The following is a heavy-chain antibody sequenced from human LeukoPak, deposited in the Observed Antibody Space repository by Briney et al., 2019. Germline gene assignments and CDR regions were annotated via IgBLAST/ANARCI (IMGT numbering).Heavy chain of an antibody. J-gene: IGHJ4*02. CDR1: GDSVSSSSHF. Sequence: PSETLSLTCTVSGDSVSSSSHFWGWIRQPPGKGLEWIGSLYSSGGTYYNPSLKSRVTISKDTSRNQFSLNLNSVTAADTAVYYCARVVRYFSIHGCYPFGFWGQGTLVTVPS. CDR3: ARVVRYFSIHGCYPFGF. V-gene: IGHV4-39*01. D-gene: IGHD2-2*01. CDR2: LYSSGGT.